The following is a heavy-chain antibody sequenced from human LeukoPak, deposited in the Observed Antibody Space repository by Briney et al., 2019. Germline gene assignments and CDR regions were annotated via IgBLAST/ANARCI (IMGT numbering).Heavy chain of an antibody. D-gene: IGHD3-22*01. CDR1: GYTFTSYY. Sequence: GASVKVSCKTSGYTFTSYYMHWVRQAPGQGLEWMGWVNPTSGGTNYAQKFQGRVTMTRDTSISTAYMELSRLRSDDTAVYRARVYYYYDSSGILTLYFDYWGQGTLVTVSS. V-gene: IGHV1-2*02. CDR3: RVYYYYDSSGILTLYFDY. CDR2: VNPTSGGT. J-gene: IGHJ4*02.